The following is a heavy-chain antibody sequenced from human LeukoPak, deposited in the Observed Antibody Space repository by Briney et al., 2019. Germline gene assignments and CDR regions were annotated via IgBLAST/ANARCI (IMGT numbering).Heavy chain of an antibody. V-gene: IGHV1-8*03. D-gene: IGHD3-16*01. CDR1: GYTFTSYD. J-gene: IGHJ5*02. Sequence: ASVKVSCKASGYTFTSYDINWVRQATGQGLEWMGWMNPNSGDTAYAHKFQGRVTITRNTSISTAYMELSSLRSEDTAVYYCARASFWESPINWFAPWGQGTLVTVSS. CDR3: ARASFWESPINWFAP. CDR2: MNPNSGDT.